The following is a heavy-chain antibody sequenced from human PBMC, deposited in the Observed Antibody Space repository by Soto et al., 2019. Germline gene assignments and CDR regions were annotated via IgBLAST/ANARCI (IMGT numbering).Heavy chain of an antibody. Sequence: QVHLVQSGAEVKKPGASVKVSCKCSGYTFTSYGITWVRQAPGQGLEWMGWISAHNGNTDYAQKVEGRVTATRDTSTRTAYRELRSLRSDDTAGYYGSRGREGDYWGQGALVTVSS. CDR2: ISAHNGNT. CDR3: SRGREGDY. J-gene: IGHJ4*02. D-gene: IGHD1-26*01. V-gene: IGHV1-18*01. CDR1: GYTFTSYG.